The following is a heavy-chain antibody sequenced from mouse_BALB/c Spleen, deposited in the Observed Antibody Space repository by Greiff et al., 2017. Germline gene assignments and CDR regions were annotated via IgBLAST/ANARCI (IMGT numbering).Heavy chain of an antibody. D-gene: IGHD1-1*01. CDR3: ARHEGRTGAWFAY. Sequence: EVKLVESGGGLVKLGGSLKLSCAASGFTFSSYYMSWVRQTPEKRLELVAAINSNGGSTYYPDTVKGRFTISRDNAKNTLYLQMSSLKSEDTALYYCARHEGRTGAWFAYWGQGTLVTVSA. CDR1: GFTFSSYY. J-gene: IGHJ3*01. CDR2: INSNGGST. V-gene: IGHV5-6-2*01.